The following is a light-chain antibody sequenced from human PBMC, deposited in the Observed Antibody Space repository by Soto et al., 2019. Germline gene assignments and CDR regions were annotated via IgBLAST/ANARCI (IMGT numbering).Light chain of an antibody. J-gene: IGKJ1*01. V-gene: IGKV3-20*01. Sequence: EIVLTQSPGTLSLSPGERATLSCRASQSVSSSYLAWYQQKPGQAPRLLIYGASSRATGIPDRFSGSGSGTGFTLTMSRLEPEDLAVYYCQQYGSSPPWTFGHGTKVEIK. CDR3: QQYGSSPPWT. CDR2: GAS. CDR1: QSVSSSY.